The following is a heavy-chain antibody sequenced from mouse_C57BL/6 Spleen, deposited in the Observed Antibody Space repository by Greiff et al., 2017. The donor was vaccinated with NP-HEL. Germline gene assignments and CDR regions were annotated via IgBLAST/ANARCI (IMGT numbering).Heavy chain of an antibody. V-gene: IGHV5-9-1*02. CDR3: TRDKPLGSLDY. J-gene: IGHJ2*01. CDR2: ISSGGDYI. Sequence: DVQLVESGEGLVKPGGSLKLSCAASGFTFSSYAMSWVRQTPEKRLEWVAYISSGGDYIYYADTVKGRFTISRDNARNTLYLQMSSLKSEDTAMYYCTRDKPLGSLDYWGQGTTLTVSS. CDR1: GFTFSSYA.